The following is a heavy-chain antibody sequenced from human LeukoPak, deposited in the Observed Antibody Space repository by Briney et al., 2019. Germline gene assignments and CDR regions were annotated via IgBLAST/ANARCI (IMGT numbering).Heavy chain of an antibody. D-gene: IGHD1-26*01. CDR2: ISWNSGSI. CDR1: GFTFDDYA. V-gene: IGHV3-9*03. Sequence: GGSLRLSCAASGFTFDDYAMHWVRQAPGKGLEWVSGISWNSGSIGYADSVKGRFTISRDNAKNSLYLQMNSLRAEDMALYYCAKSGAPFIVGATSPFDYWGQGTLVTVSS. CDR3: AKSGAPFIVGATSPFDY. J-gene: IGHJ4*02.